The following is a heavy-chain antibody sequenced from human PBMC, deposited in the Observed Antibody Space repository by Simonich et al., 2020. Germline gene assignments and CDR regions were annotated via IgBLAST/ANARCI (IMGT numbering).Heavy chain of an antibody. CDR1: GGTFSSYA. CDR3: ARTNTMRELDTMVRGVDYFDY. V-gene: IGHV1-69*09. J-gene: IGHJ4*02. CDR2: IIPILWIA. Sequence: QVQLVQSGAEVKKPGSSVKVSCKASGGTFSSYAISWVRQAPGQGLEWMGGIIPILWIANYAQKFQGRVTITADKSTSTAYMELSSLRSEDTAVYYCARTNTMRELDTMVRGVDYFDYWGQGTLVTVSS. D-gene: IGHD3-10*01.